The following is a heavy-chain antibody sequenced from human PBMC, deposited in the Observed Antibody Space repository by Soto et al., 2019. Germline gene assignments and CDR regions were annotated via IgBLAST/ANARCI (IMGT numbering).Heavy chain of an antibody. V-gene: IGHV4-30-2*01. CDR3: AGMPYTSGIRFDP. D-gene: IGHD6-19*01. Sequence: PSETLSLTCTFSDDSDSISTYSWSWIRQPPGKALEWVGFIYQSGVTSYNPSLKSRVSISLDRSNNQCSLKLGSVTAADTAVYFCAGMPYTSGIRFDPWGPGTLVTVSS. CDR1: DDSDSISTYS. J-gene: IGHJ5*02. CDR2: IYQSGVT.